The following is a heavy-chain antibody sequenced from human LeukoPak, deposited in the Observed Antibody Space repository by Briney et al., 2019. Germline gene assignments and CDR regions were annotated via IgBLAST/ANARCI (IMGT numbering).Heavy chain of an antibody. V-gene: IGHV3-21*06. J-gene: IGHJ3*02. CDR1: GFTLRRFS. Sequence: KTGGSLRLSCAASGFTLRRFSMTWVRHAPRKGLEWVASISSTSNHKYHADSVKGRFTISRDNDKNSLYLQMNSLRAEDTALYYCATRVTADSYDASDIWGQGTMVTVSS. D-gene: IGHD6-13*01. CDR3: ATRVTADSYDASDI. CDR2: ISSTSNHK.